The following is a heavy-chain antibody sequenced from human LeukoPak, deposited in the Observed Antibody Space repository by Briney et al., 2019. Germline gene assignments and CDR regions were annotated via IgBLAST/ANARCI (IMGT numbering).Heavy chain of an antibody. CDR2: IYYSGST. Sequence: PSETLSLTCTVSGGSISSGSYYWSWIRQPPGKGLEWIGYIYYSGSTNYNPSLKSRVTVSVDTSKNQFSLKLSSVTAADTAVYYCARGQYSSSWYDYWGQGTLVTVSS. D-gene: IGHD6-13*01. CDR3: ARGQYSSSWYDY. CDR1: GGSISSGSYY. J-gene: IGHJ4*02. V-gene: IGHV4-61*01.